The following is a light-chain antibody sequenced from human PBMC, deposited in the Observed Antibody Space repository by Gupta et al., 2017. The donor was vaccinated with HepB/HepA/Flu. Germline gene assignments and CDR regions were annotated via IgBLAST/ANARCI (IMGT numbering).Light chain of an antibody. V-gene: IGKV1D-13*01. J-gene: IGKJ3*01. CDR2: DAS. CDR1: QGISSA. CDR3: HQGNKNIRTFT. Sequence: AIQLTQSPSSLSASVGDRVTITCLASQGISSALAWYQQKPGKAPKLLIYDASSLKRGVPSRCSGSGGGTDTNFTLNISQQEDFESYYCHQGNKNIRTFTFGHGTKVDIK.